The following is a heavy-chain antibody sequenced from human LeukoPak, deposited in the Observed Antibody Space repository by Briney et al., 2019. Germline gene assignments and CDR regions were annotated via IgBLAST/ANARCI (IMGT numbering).Heavy chain of an antibody. CDR1: GGSFSGYY. J-gene: IGHJ3*02. V-gene: IGHV4-34*01. Sequence: PSETLSLTCAVYGGSFSGYYWSWIRQPPGKGLEWIGEINHSGSTNYNPSLKSRVTISVDTSKNQFSLKLSSVTAADTAVYYCARAEPVDAFDIWGQGTMVTVSS. CDR2: INHSGST. CDR3: ARAEPVDAFDI. D-gene: IGHD1-14*01.